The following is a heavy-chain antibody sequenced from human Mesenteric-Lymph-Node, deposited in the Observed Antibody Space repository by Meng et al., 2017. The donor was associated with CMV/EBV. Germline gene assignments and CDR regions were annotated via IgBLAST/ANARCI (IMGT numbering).Heavy chain of an antibody. CDR3: ARDRLAYYYDSSGYYYFYGMDV. CDR1: GFTFSSYA. D-gene: IGHD3-22*01. Sequence: GESLKISCAASGFTFSSYAMHWVRQAPGKGLEWVAVISYDGSNKYYADSVKGRFTISRDNSKNTLYLQMNSLRAEDTAVYYCARDRLAYYYDSSGYYYFYGMDVWGQGTTVTVSS. J-gene: IGHJ6*02. CDR2: ISYDGSNK. V-gene: IGHV3-30-3*01.